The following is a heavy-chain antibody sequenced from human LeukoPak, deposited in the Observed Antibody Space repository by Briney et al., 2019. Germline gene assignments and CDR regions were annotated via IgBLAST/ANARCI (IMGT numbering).Heavy chain of an antibody. J-gene: IGHJ5*02. CDR1: GGSISSYY. D-gene: IGHD2-15*01. CDR3: ARGHCSGGSCYSGWFDP. V-gene: IGHV4-59*01. Sequence: SETLSLTCTVSGGSISSYYWSWIRQPPGKGLEWIGYIYYSGSTNYNPSLTSRVTISVDTSKNQFSLKLSSVTAADTAVYYCARGHCSGGSCYSGWFDPWGQGTLVTVSS. CDR2: IYYSGST.